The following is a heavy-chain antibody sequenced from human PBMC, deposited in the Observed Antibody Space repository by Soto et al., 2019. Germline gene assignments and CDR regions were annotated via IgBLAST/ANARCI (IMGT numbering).Heavy chain of an antibody. CDR3: ARVWGADFWSGYQTDYYYYYMDV. V-gene: IGHV1-18*01. CDR2: INTSNDNK. CDR1: GYTFTNYG. D-gene: IGHD3-3*01. J-gene: IGHJ6*03. Sequence: ASVKVSCKASGYTFTNYGISWVRQAPGEGLEWVGWINTSNDNKLYAQKLQGRLTLTTDTSTSTAYMELRSLRSDDTAVYYCARVWGADFWSGYQTDYYYYYMDVWGKGTTVTVSS.